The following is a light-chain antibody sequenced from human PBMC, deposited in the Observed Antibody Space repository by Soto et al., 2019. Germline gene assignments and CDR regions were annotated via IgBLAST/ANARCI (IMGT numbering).Light chain of an antibody. CDR3: QQSYSAPRT. V-gene: IGKV1-39*01. J-gene: IGKJ2*01. CDR2: DAS. Sequence: DIQMTQSPSSLSASVGDRVTITCRASQSVGCNLNWYHQKPGKAPKLLVYDASSLHGEAPSRFSGSGSGTDVTLNIRGLQPEYFATYSCQQSYSAPRTCGQGTKRAI. CDR1: QSVGCN.